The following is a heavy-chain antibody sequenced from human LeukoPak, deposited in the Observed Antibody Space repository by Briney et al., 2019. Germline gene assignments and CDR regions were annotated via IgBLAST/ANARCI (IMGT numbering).Heavy chain of an antibody. J-gene: IGHJ4*02. Sequence: GGSLRLSCAASGFTFSNYWMFWVRQVPGKGLVWVSRINSDGSSTNYADFVKGRFTISRDNAKNTLYLQMNSLRADDTAVYYCAASGVPASSGRIGYWGRGTLVTVSS. CDR3: AASGVPASSGRIGY. CDR1: GFTFSNYW. V-gene: IGHV3-74*01. D-gene: IGHD3-10*01. CDR2: INSDGSST.